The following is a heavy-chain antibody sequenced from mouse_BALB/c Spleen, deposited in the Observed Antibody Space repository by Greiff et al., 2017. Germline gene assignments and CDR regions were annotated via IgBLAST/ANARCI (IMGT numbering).Heavy chain of an antibody. Sequence: EVKLVESGGGLVQPGGSLKLSCAASGFTFSSYTMPWVRQTPEKRLEWVAYISNGGGSTYYPDTVKGRFTISRDNAKNTLYLQMSSLKSEDTAMYYCARLAGRYGYFDVWGAGTTVNVSS. CDR1: GFTFSSYT. CDR3: ARLAGRYGYFDV. J-gene: IGHJ1*01. CDR2: ISNGGGST. V-gene: IGHV5-12-2*01. D-gene: IGHD1-1*01.